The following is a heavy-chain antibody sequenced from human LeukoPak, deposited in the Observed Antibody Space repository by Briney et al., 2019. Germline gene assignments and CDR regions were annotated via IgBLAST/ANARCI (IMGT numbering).Heavy chain of an antibody. CDR3: ARDQYYDSSGYYYVNAFDI. CDR2: IYHSGST. CDR1: GGSISSGYY. D-gene: IGHD3-22*01. Sequence: SETLSLTCTVSGGSISSGYYWGWIRQPPGKGLEWIGSIYHSGSTYYNPSLKSRVTISVDTSKNQFSLELSSVTAADTAVYYCARDQYYDSSGYYYVNAFDIWGQGTMVTVSS. V-gene: IGHV4-38-2*02. J-gene: IGHJ3*02.